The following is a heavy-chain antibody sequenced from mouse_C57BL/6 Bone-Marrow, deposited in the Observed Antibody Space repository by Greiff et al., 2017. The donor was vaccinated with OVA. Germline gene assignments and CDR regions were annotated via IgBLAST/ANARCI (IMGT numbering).Heavy chain of an antibody. V-gene: IGHV5-4*01. D-gene: IGHD1-1*01. J-gene: IGHJ2*01. CDR3: AREIYYYGSSLYYFDY. CDR2: ISDGGSYT. CDR1: GFTFSSYA. Sequence: EVKVVESGGGLVKPGGSLKLSCAASGFTFSSYAMSWVRQTPEKRLEWVATISDGGSYTYYPDNVKGRFTISRANAKNNLYLQMSHLKSEDTAMYYCAREIYYYGSSLYYFDYWGQGTTLTVSS.